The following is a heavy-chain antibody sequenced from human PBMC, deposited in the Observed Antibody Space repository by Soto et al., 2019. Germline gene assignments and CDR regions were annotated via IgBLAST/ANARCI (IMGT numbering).Heavy chain of an antibody. J-gene: IGHJ5*02. V-gene: IGHV3-33*01. Sequence: SLRLSCAASLFTFSSYGIHWVRQSPGKGLEWVAVIWYDGSNKYYADSVKGRFTISRDNSKNTLYLQMNSLRAEDTAVYYCARKKDWFDPWGQGTLVTVSS. CDR1: LFTFSSYG. CDR2: IWYDGSNK. CDR3: ARKKDWFDP.